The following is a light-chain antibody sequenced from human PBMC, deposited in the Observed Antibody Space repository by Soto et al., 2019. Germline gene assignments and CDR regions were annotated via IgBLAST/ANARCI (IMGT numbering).Light chain of an antibody. Sequence: DIQMTQSPSTLSESVGDRVTITCQATQTISSWLAWYQQKPGQAPKLLFYKAATLKSGVPTRFSGSGSGTEFTVTISSQQPDDFATYDCQRYNSSAEAFGQGTKVELK. CDR1: QTISSW. J-gene: IGKJ1*01. CDR2: KAA. CDR3: QRYNSSAEA. V-gene: IGKV1-5*03.